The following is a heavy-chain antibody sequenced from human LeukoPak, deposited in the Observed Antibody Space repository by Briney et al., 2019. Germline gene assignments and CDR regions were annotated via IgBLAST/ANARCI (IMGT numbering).Heavy chain of an antibody. J-gene: IGHJ4*02. CDR2: FNSSGGDI. V-gene: IGHV3-23*01. CDR3: ARKDSGLNPFYF. Sequence: GGSLRLSCAASGFSLSSSPMRWARRARGKGLEGVSGFNSSGGDIPYAASVKGCFTISRHNSKNTLYLQMNSLRVEDTAVYYCARKDSGLNPFYFWGQGTLVTVSS. CDR1: GFSLSSSP. D-gene: IGHD1-14*01.